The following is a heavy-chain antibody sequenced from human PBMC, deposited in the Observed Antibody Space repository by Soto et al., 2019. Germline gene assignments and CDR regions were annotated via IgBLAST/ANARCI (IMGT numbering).Heavy chain of an antibody. CDR3: ARGRIWSGYYRWFDP. D-gene: IGHD3-3*01. Sequence: PSETLSLTCTVSGGSISSYYWSWIRQPPGKGLEWIGYIYYSGSTNYNPSLKSRVTISVDTSKNQFSLKLSSVTAADTAVYYCARGRIWSGYYRWFDPWGQGTLVTVSS. CDR1: GGSISSYY. V-gene: IGHV4-59*01. CDR2: IYYSGST. J-gene: IGHJ5*02.